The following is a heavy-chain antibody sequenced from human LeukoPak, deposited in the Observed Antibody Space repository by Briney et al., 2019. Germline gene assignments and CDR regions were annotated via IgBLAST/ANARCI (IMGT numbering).Heavy chain of an antibody. D-gene: IGHD2-2*01. CDR2: INPNTGGT. V-gene: IGHV1-2*06. CDR1: GYTFTSYY. J-gene: IGHJ4*02. Sequence: ASVKVSCKASGYTFTSYYMHWIRQAPGQGLEWMGRINPNTGGTNYAQNFQGRVTMTRDTSISTAHMDLSSLRSDDTAVYYCALPKMSGALDSWGQGTLVIVSS. CDR3: ALPKMSGALDS.